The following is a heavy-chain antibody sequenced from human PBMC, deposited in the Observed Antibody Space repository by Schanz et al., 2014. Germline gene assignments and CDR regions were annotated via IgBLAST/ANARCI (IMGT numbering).Heavy chain of an antibody. J-gene: IGHJ4*02. V-gene: IGHV1-69*02. CDR3: ASSGAGYSSSWDFDY. CDR2: IVPIAGIT. CDR1: GGTFSSYT. D-gene: IGHD6-13*01. Sequence: QLQLVQSGAEVKKPGSSVKVSCKLSGGTFSSYTISWMRQAPGQGLEWMGRIVPIAGITNYAQRFQGRVTITADKSSDTAYMELSSLRSEDTAVYYCASSGAGYSSSWDFDYWGQGTLVTVSS.